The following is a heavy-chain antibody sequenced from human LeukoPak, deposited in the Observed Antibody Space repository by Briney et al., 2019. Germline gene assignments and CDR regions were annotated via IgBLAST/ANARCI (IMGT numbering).Heavy chain of an antibody. CDR2: IGVGGDT. Sequence: GGSLRLSCTVSGFSLRKYDMHWVRQATGKGLEYVSAIGVGGDTYYSGSVKGRFTISRENAENSLYLQMNNLRVEDTAVYYCAREYMYRSDSDYNDAFDIWGQGTMVTVSS. D-gene: IGHD4-11*01. CDR3: AREYMYRSDSDYNDAFDI. CDR1: GFSLRKYD. J-gene: IGHJ3*02. V-gene: IGHV3-13*04.